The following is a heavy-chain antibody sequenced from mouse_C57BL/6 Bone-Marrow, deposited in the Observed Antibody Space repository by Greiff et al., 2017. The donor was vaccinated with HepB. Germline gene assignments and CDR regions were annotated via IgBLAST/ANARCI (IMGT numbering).Heavy chain of an antibody. CDR1: GYTFTNYW. CDR2: IYPGGGYT. V-gene: IGHV1-63*01. D-gene: IGHD1-1*01. J-gene: IGHJ4*01. CDR3: VLRDYYAMDY. Sequence: VQLVESGAELVRPGTSVKMSCKASGYTFTNYWIGWAKQRPGHGLEWIGDIYPGGGYTNYNEKFKGKATLTADKSSSTAYMQFSSLTSEDSAIYYCVLRDYYAMDYWGQGTSVTVSS.